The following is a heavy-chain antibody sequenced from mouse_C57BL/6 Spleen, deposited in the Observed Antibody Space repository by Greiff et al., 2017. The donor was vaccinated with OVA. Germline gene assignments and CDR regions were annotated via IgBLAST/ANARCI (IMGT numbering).Heavy chain of an antibody. D-gene: IGHD2-3*01. CDR3: ASIYDGYYGDY. Sequence: QVQLQQPGAELVKPGASVKLSCKASGYTFTSYWMQWVNQRPGQGLEWIGEIDPSDSYTNYNQKFKGKATLTVDTSSSTAYMQLSSLTSEDSAVYYCASIYDGYYGDYWGQGTTLTVSS. V-gene: IGHV1-50*01. CDR1: GYTFTSYW. J-gene: IGHJ2*01. CDR2: IDPSDSYT.